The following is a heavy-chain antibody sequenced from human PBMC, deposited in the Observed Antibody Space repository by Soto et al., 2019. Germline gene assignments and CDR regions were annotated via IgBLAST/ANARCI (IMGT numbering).Heavy chain of an antibody. CDR2: IFLSGRT. V-gene: IGHV4-39*01. Sequence: QMQLQESGPGLVKPSETLALTCTVSGGSIRESGFYWGWIRQSPGKGLEWIGSIFLSGRTHYNPSLKSRVTICVDASKNQFSLNLISLTAADTAVYYCARSLMDVWGKGTTVTVSS. CDR3: ARSLMDV. CDR1: GGSIRESGFY. J-gene: IGHJ6*03.